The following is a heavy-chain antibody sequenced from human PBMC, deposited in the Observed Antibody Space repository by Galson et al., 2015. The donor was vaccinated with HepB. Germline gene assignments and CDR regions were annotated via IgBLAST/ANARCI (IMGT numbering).Heavy chain of an antibody. V-gene: IGHV3-30*04. CDR3: AKNYVEYSRYYFDY. CDR1: GFTFSNYL. CDR2: ISYDGINK. J-gene: IGHJ4*02. D-gene: IGHD2/OR15-2a*01. Sequence: SLRLSCAPSGFTFSNYLMHWVRQAPGKGLEWVAVISYDGINKYYADSVKGRFTISRDNSKTTLYLQMNSLRAEDTAVYYCAKNYVEYSRYYFDYWGQGTVVTVSS.